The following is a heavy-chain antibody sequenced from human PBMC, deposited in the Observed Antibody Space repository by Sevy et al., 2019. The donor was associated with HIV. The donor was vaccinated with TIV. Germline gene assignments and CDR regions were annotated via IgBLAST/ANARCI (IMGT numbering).Heavy chain of an antibody. V-gene: IGHV3-30-3*01. CDR3: ARSITIFGVVITYYYYGMDV. J-gene: IGHJ6*02. CDR1: GFSFSSYA. Sequence: GGSLRLSCAASGFSFSSYAMHWVGQAPGKGLEWVAVISYDGSNKYYADSVKGRFTISRDNSKNTLYLQMNSLRAEDTAVYYCARSITIFGVVITYYYYGMDVWGQGTTVTVSS. D-gene: IGHD3-3*01. CDR2: ISYDGSNK.